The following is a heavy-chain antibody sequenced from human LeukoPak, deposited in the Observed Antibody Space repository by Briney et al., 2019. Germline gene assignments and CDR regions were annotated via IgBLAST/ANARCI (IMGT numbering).Heavy chain of an antibody. CDR2: INPNSGGT. D-gene: IGHD3-9*01. J-gene: IGHJ3*01. Sequence: ASVKVSCKASGYTFTGYYMHWVRQAPGQGLEWMGWINPNSGGTNYAQKFQGRVTMTRDTSISTAYMELSSLRSEDTAMYYCAAKTGYYHDAFDVWGQGTMVTVS. CDR3: AAKTGYYHDAFDV. CDR1: GYTFTGYY. V-gene: IGHV1-2*02.